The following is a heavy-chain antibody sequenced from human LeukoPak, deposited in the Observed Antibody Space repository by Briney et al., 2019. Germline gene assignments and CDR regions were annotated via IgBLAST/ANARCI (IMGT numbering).Heavy chain of an antibody. CDR3: AKTTFGYSSGRSPGWPVDY. V-gene: IGHV3-23*01. CDR1: GFTFNSHA. CDR2: IVGSGGSS. Sequence: GGSLRLSCAASGFTFNSHAMYWVRQAPGKGLEWVSGIVGSGGSSYYAESVRGRFTISRDNSKNTVYLQMNSLGGEDTAVYYCAKTTFGYSSGRSPGWPVDYWGQGTVVTVSS. D-gene: IGHD6-19*01. J-gene: IGHJ4*02.